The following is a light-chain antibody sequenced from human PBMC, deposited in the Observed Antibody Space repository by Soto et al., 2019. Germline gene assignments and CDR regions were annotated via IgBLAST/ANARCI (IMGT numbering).Light chain of an antibody. CDR1: SSDVGGYNY. J-gene: IGLJ1*01. V-gene: IGLV2-8*01. CDR2: EVS. Sequence: QSVLTQPPSASGSPGQSVTISCTGTSSDVGGYNYVSWYQQHPGKAPKLMIYEVSKRPSGVPDRFSGSKSGNTAPLTVSGLQAEDEADYYCSSYEGSNNLVFGTGTKVTVL. CDR3: SSYEGSNNLV.